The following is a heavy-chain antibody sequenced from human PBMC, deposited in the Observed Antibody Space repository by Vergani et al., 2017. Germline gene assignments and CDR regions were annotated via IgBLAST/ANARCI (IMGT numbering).Heavy chain of an antibody. J-gene: IGHJ4*02. CDR2: INRGSTT. CDR3: AKEGRSGITPFVAD. V-gene: IGHV3-23*01. CDR1: GFTFSSDA. D-gene: IGHD1-14*01. Sequence: EVQLLESGGGLVQPGGSLRVSCAASGFTFSSDAMSWVRQAPGKGLEWVSAINRGSTTYYADSVKGRFTISRDNSNNTVFLQMNSLRAEDTAVYYCAKEGRSGITPFVADWGQGTLVTVSS.